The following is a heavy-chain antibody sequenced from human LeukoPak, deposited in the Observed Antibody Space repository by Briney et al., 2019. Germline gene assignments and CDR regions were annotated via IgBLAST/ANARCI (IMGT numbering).Heavy chain of an antibody. CDR2: IWYDGSNK. CDR1: GFTFSSYG. CDR3: ARDNGDIVATATYYFDY. Sequence: PGGSLRLSCAASGFTFSSYGMHWVRQAPGKGREWVAVIWYDGSNKYYADSVKGRFTISRVNSKNTLYLQMNSLRAEDTAVYYCARDNGDIVATATYYFDYWGQGTLVTVSS. J-gene: IGHJ4*02. V-gene: IGHV3-33*01. D-gene: IGHD5-12*01.